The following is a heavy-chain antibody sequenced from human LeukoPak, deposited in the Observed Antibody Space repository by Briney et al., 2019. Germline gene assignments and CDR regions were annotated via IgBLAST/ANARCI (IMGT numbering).Heavy chain of an antibody. CDR1: GFPFSSYV. Sequence: GGSLRLSCAASGFPFSSYVMHWVRQAPGKGLEWVSAIIGSGSSTYYADSVKGRFTISRDNSKNTLFLQMNSLRAEDTAVYYCAKDRAQQLVLDFWGQGTLVTVSS. CDR3: AKDRAQQLVLDF. CDR2: IIGSGSST. D-gene: IGHD6-13*01. J-gene: IGHJ4*02. V-gene: IGHV3-23*01.